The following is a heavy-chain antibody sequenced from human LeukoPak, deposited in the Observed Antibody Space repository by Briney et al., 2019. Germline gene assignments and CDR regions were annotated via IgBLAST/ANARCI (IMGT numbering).Heavy chain of an antibody. Sequence: GASVTVSCKVSGYTLTQLAFHWARQAPGKGLEWMGGFDPEDVETIYAQEFQGRDTMTEERSTDTAYMELRSLTSDDTAVYYCSTLSGSYYYYWGHGALVTVSS. CDR3: STLSGSYYYY. CDR1: GYTLTQLA. CDR2: FDPEDVET. J-gene: IGHJ4*03. D-gene: IGHD1-26*01. V-gene: IGHV1-24*01.